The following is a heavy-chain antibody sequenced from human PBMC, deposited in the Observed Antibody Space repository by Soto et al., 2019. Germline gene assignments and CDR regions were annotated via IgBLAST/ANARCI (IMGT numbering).Heavy chain of an antibody. J-gene: IGHJ4*02. CDR2: ISHDEGNK. Sequence: QVLLVESGGGVVQPGGSLRLSCAASEFTFSTYPMHWVRQAPGKGLEWVAVISHDEGNKYYGDSMKGRFTISRDNSKNTLDRKMNSLRGDDTAVYYCARGAADLWGCYAEIHFFDSWGQGTLVTVSS. CDR1: EFTFSTYP. D-gene: IGHD3-3*01. CDR3: ARGAADLWGCYAEIHFFDS. V-gene: IGHV3-30-3*01.